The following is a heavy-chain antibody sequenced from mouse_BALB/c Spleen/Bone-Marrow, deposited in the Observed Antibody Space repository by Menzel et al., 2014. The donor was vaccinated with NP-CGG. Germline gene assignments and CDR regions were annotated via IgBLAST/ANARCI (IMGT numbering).Heavy chain of an antibody. J-gene: IGHJ4*01. CDR3: ARGGHDFSLDY. CDR2: IDTSDSYT. V-gene: IGHV1-69*01. Sequence: QVQLKQSGAELGMPGASVKMSCKASGYTFTDNWMYWVKQRPGQGLEWIGAIDTSDSYTNFNQKFMGKASLTVDASSSTAYMQVSSLTSDDSAVYYCARGGHDFSLDYWGQGTSVPVSS. D-gene: IGHD2-4*01. CDR1: GYTFTDNW.